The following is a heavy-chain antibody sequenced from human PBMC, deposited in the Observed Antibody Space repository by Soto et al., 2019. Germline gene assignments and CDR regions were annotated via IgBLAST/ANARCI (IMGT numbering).Heavy chain of an antibody. D-gene: IGHD5-18*01. CDR1: GYSFASYW. V-gene: IGHV5-51*01. Sequence: GESLKISCEAFGYSFASYWIGWVRQMPGKGLGWMGIIYPADSDTRYSPSFQGQVTISADKSINTAYLQWSSLKASDTAIYYCGRXYADTSMGGYYYTGLDVWGQGTTVTVSS. CDR2: IYPADSDT. CDR3: GRXYADTSMGGYYYTGLDV. J-gene: IGHJ6*02.